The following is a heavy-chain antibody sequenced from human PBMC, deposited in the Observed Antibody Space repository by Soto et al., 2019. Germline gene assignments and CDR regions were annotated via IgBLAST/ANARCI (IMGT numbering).Heavy chain of an antibody. CDR1: GFTFSSYG. J-gene: IGHJ6*02. CDR3: ATERTLGADLDGMDV. Sequence: QVQLVESGGGVVQPGRSLRLSCAASGFTFSSYGMHWVRQAPGKGLEWVAVISYDGSNKYYADSVKGRFTISRDNSKNPLYLQMNSLRAEETAVDYCATERTLGADLDGMDVWGQGTTVTVSS. V-gene: IGHV3-30*03. D-gene: IGHD3-16*01. CDR2: ISYDGSNK.